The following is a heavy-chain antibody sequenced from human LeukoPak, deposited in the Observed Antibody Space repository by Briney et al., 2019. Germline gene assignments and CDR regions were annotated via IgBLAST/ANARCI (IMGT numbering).Heavy chain of an antibody. CDR2: IYYTGST. V-gene: IGHV4-59*01. D-gene: IGHD6-13*01. J-gene: IGHJ4*02. Sequence: SETLSLTCTVDGSISSYYWSWIRQAPGKGLEWIGYIYYTGSTNYNPSLKSRVTISVDTSKNQFSLKLSSVTAADTAVYYCARSGGYSSSWSLWGQGTLVTVSS. CDR1: GSISSYY. CDR3: ARSGGYSSSWSL.